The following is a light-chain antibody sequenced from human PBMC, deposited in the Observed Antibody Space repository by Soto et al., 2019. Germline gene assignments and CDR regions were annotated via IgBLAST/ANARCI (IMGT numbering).Light chain of an antibody. CDR3: VTWDTSLTTTVL. J-gene: IGLJ2*01. Sequence: QSVLTQPPSVSAAPGQKVIISCSGSSSNIETNFVSWCQQLPGTAPKLLIFDNNKRPSGIPDRFSGSKSGTSATLGITGLQTGDEADYYCVTWDTSLTTTVLFGGGTKLTVL. CDR2: DNN. CDR1: SSNIETNF. V-gene: IGLV1-51*01.